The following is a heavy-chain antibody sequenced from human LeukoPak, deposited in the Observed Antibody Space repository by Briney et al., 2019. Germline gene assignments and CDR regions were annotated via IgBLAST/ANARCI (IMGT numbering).Heavy chain of an antibody. CDR3: AKDKGTIATSYYFDY. J-gene: IGHJ4*02. CDR1: GFTFSSYG. D-gene: IGHD6-13*01. CDR2: ISYDGSNK. V-gene: IGHV3-30*18. Sequence: GGSLRLSCAASGFTFSSYGMHWVRQAPGKGLEWVAVISYDGSNKYYADSVKGRFTISRDNSKNTLYLQMNSLRTEDTALYYCAKDKGTIATSYYFDYWGQGTLVTVSS.